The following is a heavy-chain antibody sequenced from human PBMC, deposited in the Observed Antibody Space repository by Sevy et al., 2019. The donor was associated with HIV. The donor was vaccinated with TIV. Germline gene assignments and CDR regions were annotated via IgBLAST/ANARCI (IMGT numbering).Heavy chain of an antibody. Sequence: GGSLRLSCAASGFTFSSYSMNWVRQAPGKGLEWVSSISSSSYIYYADSVKGRFTISRDNAKNSLYLQMNSLRAEDTAVYYCARVGAAAALDYWGQGTLVTVSS. CDR3: ARVGAAAALDY. J-gene: IGHJ4*02. V-gene: IGHV3-21*01. CDR1: GFTFSSYS. CDR2: ISSSSYI. D-gene: IGHD6-13*01.